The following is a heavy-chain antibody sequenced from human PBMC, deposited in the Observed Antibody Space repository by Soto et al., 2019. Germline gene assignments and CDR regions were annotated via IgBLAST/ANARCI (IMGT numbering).Heavy chain of an antibody. V-gene: IGHV1-18*01. J-gene: IGHJ4*02. Sequence: ASVKVSCKASGYTFTSYGISWVRQAPGQGLEWMGWISAYNGNTNYAQKLQGRVTMTTDTSTSRAYMELRSLRSDDTAVYYCARDLRSEILEWLYGLPGITGTREKFDYWGQGTLVTVSS. CDR3: ARDLRSEILEWLYGLPGITGTREKFDY. D-gene: IGHD1-7*01. CDR1: GYTFTSYG. CDR2: ISAYNGNT.